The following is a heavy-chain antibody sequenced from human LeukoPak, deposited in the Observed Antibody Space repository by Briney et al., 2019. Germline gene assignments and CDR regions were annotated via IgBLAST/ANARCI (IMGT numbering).Heavy chain of an antibody. V-gene: IGHV5-51*01. CDR1: GYSFATYW. Sequence: GESLKISCKGSGYSFATYWIGWVRQMPGKGLEWMGINYPGDSDTTYSPSFQGQVTMSADKSISTAYLQWSSLKASDTAMYYCARGVSSSGFDASAVWGQGTMVTVSS. CDR2: NYPGDSDT. CDR3: ARGVSSSGFDASAV. J-gene: IGHJ3*01. D-gene: IGHD5-12*01.